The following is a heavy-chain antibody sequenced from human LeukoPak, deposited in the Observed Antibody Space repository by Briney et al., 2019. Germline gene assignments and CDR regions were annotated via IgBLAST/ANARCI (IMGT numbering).Heavy chain of an antibody. CDR3: ATSGPDFLPVSPLLDY. V-gene: IGHV1-2*02. CDR1: GYSFTGYY. J-gene: IGHJ4*02. D-gene: IGHD2/OR15-2a*01. CDR2: INPNTGDT. Sequence: ASVKVSCKASGYSFTGYYMHWVRQAPGQGPEWMGWINPNTGDTDYAQKFQGRVTMTRDTSIGTAYVELSRLKSDDTAMYYCATSGPDFLPVSPLLDYWGQGTLVTVSS.